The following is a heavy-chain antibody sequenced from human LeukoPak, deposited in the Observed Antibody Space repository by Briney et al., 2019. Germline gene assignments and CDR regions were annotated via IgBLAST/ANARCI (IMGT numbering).Heavy chain of an antibody. CDR1: GYTFTGYY. J-gene: IGHJ4*02. Sequence: ASVKVSCKAAGYTFTGYYMHWVRQAPGQGLEWMGRIDPNSGGTNYAQKFQGRVTMPRDTSISTAYMELSRLRSDDTAVYYCARGTVPAAMAEDYWGQGTLVTVSS. CDR2: IDPNSGGT. V-gene: IGHV1-2*06. CDR3: ARGTVPAAMAEDY. D-gene: IGHD2-2*01.